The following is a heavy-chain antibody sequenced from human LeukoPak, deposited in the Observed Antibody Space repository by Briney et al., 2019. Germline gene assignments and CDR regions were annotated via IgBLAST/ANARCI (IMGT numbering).Heavy chain of an antibody. CDR1: GGTYSSYA. J-gene: IGHJ4*02. V-gene: IGHV1-69*05. CDR2: IIPIFGTA. CDR3: ASGYYDSSGYPFDY. D-gene: IGHD3-22*01. Sequence: SVKVSCKASGGTYSSYAISWVRQAPGQGLEWMGRIIPIFGTANYAQKFQGRVTITTDESTSTAYMELSSLRSEDTAVYYCASGYYDSSGYPFDYWGQGTLVTVSS.